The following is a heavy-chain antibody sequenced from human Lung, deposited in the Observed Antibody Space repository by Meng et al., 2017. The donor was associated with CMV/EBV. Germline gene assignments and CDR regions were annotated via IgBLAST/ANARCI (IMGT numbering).Heavy chain of an antibody. J-gene: IGHJ6*02. V-gene: IGHV4-31*03. CDR3: ARDSLYEPKYGTDG. Sequence: SETLSLTCTVSGGSISSSSYYWSWIRQHPGKGPEWIGYVFHTGATYYSPSLNSRLTLSLDTYKNQFSLKLSSVTAADTAVYYWARDSLYEPKYGTDGWGPGTTVTVSS. CDR2: VFHTGAT. CDR1: GGSISSSSYY. D-gene: IGHD5/OR15-5a*01.